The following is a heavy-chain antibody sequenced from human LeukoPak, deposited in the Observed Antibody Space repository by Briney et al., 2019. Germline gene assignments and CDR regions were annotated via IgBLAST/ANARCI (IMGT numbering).Heavy chain of an antibody. Sequence: PSETLSLTCAVYGGSFSGYYWSWIRQPPGKGLEWIGEINHSGSTNYNPSLKSRVTISVDTSKNQSSLKLSSVTAADTAVYYCARVRYDSSGYFPPYYFDYWGQGTLVTVSS. D-gene: IGHD3-22*01. CDR1: GGSFSGYY. CDR2: INHSGST. V-gene: IGHV4-34*01. CDR3: ARVRYDSSGYFPPYYFDY. J-gene: IGHJ4*02.